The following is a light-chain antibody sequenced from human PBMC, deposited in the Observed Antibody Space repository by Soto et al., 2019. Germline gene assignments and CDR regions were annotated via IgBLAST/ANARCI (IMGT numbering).Light chain of an antibody. CDR3: SSYTTSTTRII. CDR1: SSDVGGYNH. J-gene: IGLJ2*01. CDR2: EVS. V-gene: IGLV2-14*01. Sequence: QSALTQPASVSGSPGQSITISCTGSSSDVGGYNHVSWYQQHPGKAPKLMIYEVSNRPSGVSNRFSGSKSGNTASLTISGLQAEDGADYYCSSYTTSTTRIIFGGGTKVTVL.